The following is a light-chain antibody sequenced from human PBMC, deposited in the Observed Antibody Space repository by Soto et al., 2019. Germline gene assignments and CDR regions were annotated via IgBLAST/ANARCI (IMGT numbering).Light chain of an antibody. V-gene: IGKV3-20*01. J-gene: IGKJ4*01. Sequence: EIVLTQSACTLSLSPGERATLSWGASQSVSSNYLAWYHQKSGQAPRLVIYGASGRATGIPDRFSGSGYGTDFNLTISRLETEDFAVYDSQQYSISPLTFGGGTKVDI. CDR1: QSVSSNY. CDR3: QQYSISPLT. CDR2: GAS.